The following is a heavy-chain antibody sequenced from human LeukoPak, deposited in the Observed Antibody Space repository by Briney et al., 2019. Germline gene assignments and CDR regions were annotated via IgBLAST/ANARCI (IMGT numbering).Heavy chain of an antibody. D-gene: IGHD6-13*01. V-gene: IGHV1-69*06. Sequence: ASVKVSCKASGGTFSSYAISWVRQAPGQGLEWMGGIIPIFGTANYAQKFQGRVTITADKSTSTAYMELSSLRSEDTAVYYCAGGDIEASLVGAFDIWGKGTMVTVSS. CDR2: IIPIFGTA. CDR3: AGGDIEASLVGAFDI. CDR1: GGTFSSYA. J-gene: IGHJ3*02.